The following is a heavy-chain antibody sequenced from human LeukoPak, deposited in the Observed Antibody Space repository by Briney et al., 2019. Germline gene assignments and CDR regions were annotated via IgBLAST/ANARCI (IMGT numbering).Heavy chain of an antibody. Sequence: SETLSLTCTVSGGSISSYYWSWIRQPPGKGLEWIGYIYYSGSTNYNPSLKSRVTISVDTSKNQFSLKLSSVTAADTAVYYCARDKMYDYVWGSYRDYYYYYMDVWGKGTTVTISS. CDR2: IYYSGST. CDR3: ARDKMYDYVWGSYRDYYYYYMDV. CDR1: GGSISSYY. J-gene: IGHJ6*03. D-gene: IGHD3-16*02. V-gene: IGHV4-59*12.